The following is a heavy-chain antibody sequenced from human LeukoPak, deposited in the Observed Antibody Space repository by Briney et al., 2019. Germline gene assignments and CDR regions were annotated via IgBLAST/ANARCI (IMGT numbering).Heavy chain of an antibody. CDR2: IRSKANSYAT. Sequence: GGSLRLSCAASGFTFSGSAMHWVRQASGKGLEWVGRIRSKANSYATAYAASVKGRFIISRDDSKNTAYLQMNSLKTEDTAVYYCTSMTVTGDYWGQGTLVTVSS. CDR1: GFTFSGSA. J-gene: IGHJ4*02. D-gene: IGHD4-17*01. CDR3: TSMTVTGDY. V-gene: IGHV3-73*01.